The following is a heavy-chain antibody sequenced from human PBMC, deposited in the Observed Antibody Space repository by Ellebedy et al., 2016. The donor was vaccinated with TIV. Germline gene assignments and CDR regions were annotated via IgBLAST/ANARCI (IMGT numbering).Heavy chain of an antibody. CDR3: ARDPPGIAASGPYK. J-gene: IGHJ4*02. D-gene: IGHD6-13*01. CDR1: GLTFSSHA. Sequence: GESLKISCAASGLTFSSHAMSWVRQAPGKGLEWVAVISYDGRAQHYADSVKGRFPISKDSSKNTLYLQMNSLRAEDTAVYYCARDPPGIAASGPYKWGQGTLVTVSS. CDR2: ISYDGRAQ. V-gene: IGHV3-30*14.